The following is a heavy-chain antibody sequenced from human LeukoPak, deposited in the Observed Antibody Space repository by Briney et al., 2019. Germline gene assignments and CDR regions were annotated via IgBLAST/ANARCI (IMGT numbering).Heavy chain of an antibody. CDR3: ARDGITIFGVVISADY. D-gene: IGHD3-3*01. J-gene: IGHJ4*02. V-gene: IGHV3-9*01. CDR2: ISWNSGTI. Sequence: GGSLRLSCAGSGFIFNNYAMHWVRQPPGKGLEWVSGISWNSGTIDYADSVRGRFTISRDNAKNSLYLQMNSLRAEDTAVYYCARDGITIFGVVISADYWGQGTLVTVSS. CDR1: GFIFNNYA.